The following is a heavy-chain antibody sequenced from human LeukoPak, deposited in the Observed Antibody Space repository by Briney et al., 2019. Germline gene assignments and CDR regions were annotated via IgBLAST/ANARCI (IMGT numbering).Heavy chain of an antibody. J-gene: IGHJ3*02. D-gene: IGHD6-13*01. CDR2: INPNSGGT. CDR3: ARVGTGAAADAFDI. V-gene: IGHV1-2*02. CDR1: GYTFTSYY. Sequence: ASVKVSCKASGYTFTSYYMHWVRQAPGQGLEWMGWINPNSGGTNYAQKFQGRVTMTRDTSISTAYMELSRLRSDDTAVYYCARVGTGAAADAFDIWGQGTMVTVSS.